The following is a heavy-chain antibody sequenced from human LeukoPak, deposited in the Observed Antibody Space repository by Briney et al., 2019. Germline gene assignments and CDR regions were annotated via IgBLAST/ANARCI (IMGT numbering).Heavy chain of an antibody. CDR3: ARQSPKSYNWFAP. J-gene: IGHJ5*02. V-gene: IGHV4-39*01. Sequence: SETLSLTCTVSGGSISSSSYYWGWIRQPPGKGLEWIGSIYYSGSTYYNPSLKSRVTISVDTSKNQFSLKLSSVTAADTAVYYCARQSPKSYNWFAPWGQGTLVTVSS. CDR2: IYYSGST. CDR1: GGSISSSSYY. D-gene: IGHD3-16*02.